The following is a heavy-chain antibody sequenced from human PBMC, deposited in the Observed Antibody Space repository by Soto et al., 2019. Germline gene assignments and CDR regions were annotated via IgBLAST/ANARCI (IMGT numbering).Heavy chain of an antibody. D-gene: IGHD3-9*01. Sequence: ASVKVSCKASGGTFSSYAISWVRQAPGQGLEWMGGIIPIFGTANYAQKFQGRVTITADESTSTAYMELSSLRSEDTAVYYCATRDFDLSGDYWGQGTLVTVSS. CDR2: IIPIFGTA. CDR3: ATRDFDLSGDY. CDR1: GGTFSSYA. V-gene: IGHV1-69*13. J-gene: IGHJ4*02.